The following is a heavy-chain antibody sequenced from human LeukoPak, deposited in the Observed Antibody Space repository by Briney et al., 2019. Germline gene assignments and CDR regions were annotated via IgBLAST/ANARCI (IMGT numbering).Heavy chain of an antibody. D-gene: IGHD2-2*01. CDR1: GGSISSYY. Sequence: SETLSLTCTVSGGSISSYYWTWIRQPPGKGLECIGYIYYSGSTNYNPSLKSRVAISVDTSKNQFSLKLSSVTAADTAVYYCARRGLGYCSSSSCLPYAFDIWGQGTMVTVSS. V-gene: IGHV4-59*12. CDR3: ARRGLGYCSSSSCLPYAFDI. J-gene: IGHJ3*02. CDR2: IYYSGST.